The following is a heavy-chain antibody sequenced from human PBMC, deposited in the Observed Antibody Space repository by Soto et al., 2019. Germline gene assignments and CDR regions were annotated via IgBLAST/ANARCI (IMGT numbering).Heavy chain of an antibody. CDR2: IYYRGNT. Sequence: QVQLQESGPGLVKTSQTLTLTCTVSGASVDSGGYYWTWIRQRPGKGLEWVGYIYYRGNTFYNPSLKSRLTISLATSKNQFSLKLTSVTAAHTAVYSCARDTAMTGAARYDYWGQGTLVTVSS. V-gene: IGHV4-31*03. CDR3: ARDTAMTGAARYDY. D-gene: IGHD6-25*01. J-gene: IGHJ4*02. CDR1: GASVDSGGYY.